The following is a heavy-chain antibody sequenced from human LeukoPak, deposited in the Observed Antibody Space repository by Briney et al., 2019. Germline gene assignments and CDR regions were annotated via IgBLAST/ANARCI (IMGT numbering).Heavy chain of an antibody. CDR2: IRSRAYGGTT. Sequence: GGSLRLSCTASGFTFGDYAMSWVRQAPGKGLEWVGFIRSRAYGGTTEYAASVKGRFTISRDDSKSIAYLQMNSLKTEDTAVYHCTRGGYYGSGSYYNPGAPYYWGQGTLVTVSS. D-gene: IGHD3-10*01. CDR1: GFTFGDYA. V-gene: IGHV3-49*04. J-gene: IGHJ4*02. CDR3: TRGGYYGSGSYYNPGAPYY.